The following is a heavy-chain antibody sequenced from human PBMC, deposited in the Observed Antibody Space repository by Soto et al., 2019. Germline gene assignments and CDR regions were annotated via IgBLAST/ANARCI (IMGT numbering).Heavy chain of an antibody. CDR2: IYYTGIT. Sequence: PSETLSLTCTVSGGSISSYYWSWIRQPPGKGLEWIGYIYYTGITSYNPSLKTRVTMSVDTSKNQFSLKLSSVTAADTAAYYCARDRTASWFDPWGQGTLVTVSS. CDR1: GGSISSYY. D-gene: IGHD2-21*02. V-gene: IGHV4-59*01. J-gene: IGHJ5*02. CDR3: ARDRTASWFDP.